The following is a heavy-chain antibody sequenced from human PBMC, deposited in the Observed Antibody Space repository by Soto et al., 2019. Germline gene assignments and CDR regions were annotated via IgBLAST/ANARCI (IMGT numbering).Heavy chain of an antibody. D-gene: IGHD3-16*01. V-gene: IGHV1-69*01. CDR1: GGTFTSHA. CDR3: AGDVTLNYDDSTDYYYAMDV. CDR2: IIPFFKGT. J-gene: IGHJ6*02. Sequence: QVQLVQSGAEVKMPESSVQVSCKASGGTFTSHAISWVRQAPGQGLEWMGVIIPFFKGTNYAQKFPGRVTTTADASMTTVYMDLYDLSSEDTAVYYCAGDVTLNYDDSTDYYYAMDVWGQRTTVTVSS.